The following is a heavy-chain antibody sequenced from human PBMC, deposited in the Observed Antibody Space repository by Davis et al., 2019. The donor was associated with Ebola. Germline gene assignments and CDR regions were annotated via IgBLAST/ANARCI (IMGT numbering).Heavy chain of an antibody. J-gene: IGHJ4*02. CDR1: GGSISSSSYY. V-gene: IGHV4-39*07. D-gene: IGHD3-9*01. CDR2: IYYSGST. CDR3: ARTLTFDL. Sequence: MPSETLSLTCTVSGGSISSSSYYWGWIRQPPGKGLEWIGSIYYSGSTYYNPSLRSRVTLSVDTSKNQFSLRLTSVTAADTAVYYCARTLTFDLWGQETLVTVSS.